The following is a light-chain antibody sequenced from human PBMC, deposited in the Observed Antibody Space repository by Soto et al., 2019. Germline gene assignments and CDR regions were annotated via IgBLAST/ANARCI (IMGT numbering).Light chain of an antibody. CDR2: AAS. Sequence: DIQMTQSPSSLSAAVGDRVTITCRASRSISDYVNWYQQKPGTAPVLLIYAASTLRNGAPSRFRGSGSGTDFTLTISGLQPEDFGTYYCQQSYSTLTFGPGTRVDV. J-gene: IGKJ3*01. CDR1: RSISDY. CDR3: QQSYSTLT. V-gene: IGKV1-39*01.